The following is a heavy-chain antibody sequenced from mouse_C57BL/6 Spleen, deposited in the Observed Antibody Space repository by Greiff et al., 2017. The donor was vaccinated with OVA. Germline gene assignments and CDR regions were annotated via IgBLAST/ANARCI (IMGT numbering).Heavy chain of an antibody. V-gene: IGHV1-69*01. CDR2: IDPSDSYT. CDR3: ARRDYYGSRKVYFDY. J-gene: IGHJ2*01. CDR1: GYTFTSYL. Sequence: VQLQQSGAELVMPGASVKLSCKASGYTFTSYLMHWVKQRPGQGLEWIGEIDPSDSYTNYNQKFKGKSTLTVDKSSSTAYMQLSSLTSEDSAVYYCARRDYYGSRKVYFDYWGQGTTLTVSS. D-gene: IGHD1-1*01.